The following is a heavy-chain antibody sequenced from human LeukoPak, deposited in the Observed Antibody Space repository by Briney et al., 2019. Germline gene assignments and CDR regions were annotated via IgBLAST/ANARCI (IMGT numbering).Heavy chain of an antibody. CDR2: IYYSGST. D-gene: IGHD3-10*01. Sequence: PSETLSLTCTVSGGSISSSSYYWGWIRQPPGKGLEWIGSIYYSGSTYYNPSPKSRVTISVDTSKNQFSLKLSSVTAADTAVYYCARLNMVRGVPHYYYYYGMDVWGQGTTVTVSS. V-gene: IGHV4-39*07. J-gene: IGHJ6*02. CDR1: GGSISSSSYY. CDR3: ARLNMVRGVPHYYYYYGMDV.